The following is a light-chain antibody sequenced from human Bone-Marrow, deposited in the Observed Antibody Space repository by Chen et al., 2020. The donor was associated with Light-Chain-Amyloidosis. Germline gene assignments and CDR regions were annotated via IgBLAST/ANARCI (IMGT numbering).Light chain of an antibody. CDR2: EIT. V-gene: IGLV2-14*01. CDR3: SSYTITNTLV. Sequence: QSALTQPASVSAAPRQSITISCTGTRSDVGGDNHVSWYQQHPDKAPQLMIYEITNRPSWVPDRFSGSKSDNTASLTISGLETEDEADYCCSSYTITNTLVFGSGTRVTVL. CDR1: RSDVGGDNH. J-gene: IGLJ1*01.